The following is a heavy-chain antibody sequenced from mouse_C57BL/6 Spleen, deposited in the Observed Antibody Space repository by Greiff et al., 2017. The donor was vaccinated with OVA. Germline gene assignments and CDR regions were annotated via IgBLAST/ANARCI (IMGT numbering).Heavy chain of an antibody. Sequence: VQLQESGAELAKPGASVKLSCKASGYTFTSYWMHWVKQRPGQGLEWIGYINPSSGYTKYNQKFKGKATLTADKSSSTAYMQLSSLTYEDSAVYYCARAYYSNYGGYFDVWGTGTTVTVSS. V-gene: IGHV1-7*01. CDR2: INPSSGYT. CDR3: ARAYYSNYGGYFDV. CDR1: GYTFTSYW. J-gene: IGHJ1*03. D-gene: IGHD2-5*01.